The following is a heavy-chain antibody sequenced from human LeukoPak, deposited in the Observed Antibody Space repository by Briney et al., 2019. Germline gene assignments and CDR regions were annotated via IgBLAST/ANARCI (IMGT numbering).Heavy chain of an antibody. Sequence: GASVKVSCMASVYTFTIFYMHWVRQAPGQGLEWMGIINPSGGSTSYAQKFQGRVTMTRDTSTSTVYMELSSLRSEDTAVYYCARGYGDYDYWGQGTLVTVSS. J-gene: IGHJ4*02. CDR3: ARGYGDYDY. CDR1: VYTFTIFY. V-gene: IGHV1-46*01. D-gene: IGHD4-17*01. CDR2: INPSGGST.